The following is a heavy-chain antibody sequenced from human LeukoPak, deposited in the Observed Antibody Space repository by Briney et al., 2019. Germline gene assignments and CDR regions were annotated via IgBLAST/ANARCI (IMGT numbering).Heavy chain of an antibody. CDR3: ARVAVVAAAGTVLAFDI. CDR2: ISSSSSYI. Sequence: GGSLRLSSAASGFTFCSYWMHSVPQAPGKGLEWVSPISSSSSYIYYADSVKGRFTISRDNAKNSLYLQMNSLRAEDTAVYYCARVAVVAAAGTVLAFDIWGQGTMVTVSS. V-gene: IGHV3-21*01. J-gene: IGHJ3*02. CDR1: GFTFCSYW. D-gene: IGHD6-13*01.